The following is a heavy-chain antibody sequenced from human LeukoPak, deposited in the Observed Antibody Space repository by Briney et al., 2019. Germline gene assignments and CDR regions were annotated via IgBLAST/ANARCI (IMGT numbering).Heavy chain of an antibody. CDR1: GFTFSSYW. CDR3: ARDPYPPGYYYSMDV. J-gene: IGHJ6*04. CDR2: INSDGSST. V-gene: IGHV3-74*01. Sequence: GGSLRLSCAASGFTFSSYWMHWVRQAPGKGLVWVSRINSDGSSTSYADSVKGRFTISRDNAKNTLYLQMNSLRAEDTAVYYCARDPYPPGYYYSMDVWGKGTTVTVSS.